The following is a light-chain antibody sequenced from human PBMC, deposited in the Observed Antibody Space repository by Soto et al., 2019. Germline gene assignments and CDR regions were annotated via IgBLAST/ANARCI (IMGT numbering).Light chain of an antibody. Sequence: QSVLTQPASVSGSPGQSITISCTGTSSDVGSYNLVSWYQQHPGKAPKLMLYEGSKRPSGVSNRFSGSKSGNTASLTISGIQAEDEADYYCCSYAGSSTYVFGTVTKLTVL. CDR3: CSYAGSSTYV. V-gene: IGLV2-23*01. CDR2: EGS. CDR1: SSDVGSYNL. J-gene: IGLJ1*01.